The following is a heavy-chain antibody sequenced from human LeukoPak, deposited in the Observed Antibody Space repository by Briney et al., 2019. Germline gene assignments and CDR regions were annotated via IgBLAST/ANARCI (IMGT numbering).Heavy chain of an antibody. V-gene: IGHV3-30*04. CDR2: ISYDGRNK. D-gene: IGHD4-23*01. CDR1: GFTFSSYA. J-gene: IGHJ1*01. CDR3: ARVGYGGNPGYFQH. Sequence: PGGSLRLSCAASGFTFSSYAMHWVRQAPGKGLEWVAIISYDGRNKYYADSVKGRFTISRDNSNNTLYLQMNSLRAEDTAVYYCARVGYGGNPGYFQHWGQGTLVTVSS.